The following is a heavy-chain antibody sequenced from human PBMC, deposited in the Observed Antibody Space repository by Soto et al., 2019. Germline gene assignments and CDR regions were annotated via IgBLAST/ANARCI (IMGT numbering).Heavy chain of an antibody. CDR1: GFTFSNAW. V-gene: IGHV3-15*07. Sequence: EVQLVESGGGLVKPGGSLRLSCAASGFTFSNAWMNWVRQAPGKGLEWVGRIKSKTDGGTTDYAAPVKGRFTISRDDSKNTLYLQMNSLKTEDTAVYYCPTFLYYDFWSGQHYPAYWGQGTLVTVSS. CDR2: IKSKTDGGTT. D-gene: IGHD3-3*01. CDR3: PTFLYYDFWSGQHYPAY. J-gene: IGHJ4*02.